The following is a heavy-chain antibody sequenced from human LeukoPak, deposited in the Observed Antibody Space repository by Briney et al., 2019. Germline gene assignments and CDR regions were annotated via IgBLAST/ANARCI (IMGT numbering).Heavy chain of an antibody. CDR3: ARDNRITSDAFDI. CDR2: ICSGGST. Sequence: GGSLRLSCAASGFTVSSNYMSWVRQAPGKGLEWVSVICSGGSTYYADSVKGRFTISRDNSKNTLYLQMNSLRAEDTAVYYCARDNRITSDAFDIWGQGTMVTVSS. J-gene: IGHJ3*02. V-gene: IGHV3-53*01. D-gene: IGHD2/OR15-2a*01. CDR1: GFTVSSNY.